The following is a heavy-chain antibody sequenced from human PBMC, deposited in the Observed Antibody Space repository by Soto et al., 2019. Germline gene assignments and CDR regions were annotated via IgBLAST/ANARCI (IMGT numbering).Heavy chain of an antibody. CDR3: AFGNLSYYFDY. CDR1: GVTFRNHG. CDR2: ISTTSSSI. D-gene: IGHD3-16*01. Sequence: GGPLRLSSTASGVTFRNHGRSWVRQAPGKGLEWISYISTTSSSIYYADSVKGRFTISRDNAKNSLFLQMNSLRAEDTAVYHCAFGNLSYYFDYWGQGTPVTVSS. J-gene: IGHJ4*02. V-gene: IGHV3-48*01.